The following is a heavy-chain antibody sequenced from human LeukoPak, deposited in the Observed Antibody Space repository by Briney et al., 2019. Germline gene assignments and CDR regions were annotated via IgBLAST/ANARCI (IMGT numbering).Heavy chain of an antibody. CDR2: IYSGGST. D-gene: IGHD3-9*01. J-gene: IGHJ4*02. V-gene: IGHV3-53*01. Sequence: GGSLRLSCAASGFTVRSNYMSWVRQAPGKGLEWVSVIYSGGSTYYADSVKGRFTISRDNSKNTLYLQMNSLRAEDTAVYYCLTRSTDYWGQGTLVTVSS. CDR1: GFTVRSNY. CDR3: LTRSTDY.